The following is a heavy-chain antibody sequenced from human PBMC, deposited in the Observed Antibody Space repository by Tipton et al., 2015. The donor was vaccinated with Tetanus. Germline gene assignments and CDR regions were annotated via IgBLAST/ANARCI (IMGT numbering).Heavy chain of an antibody. CDR3: ARGGYIWWELPTRPIDY. J-gene: IGHJ4*02. CDR2: IYYSGST. Sequence: TLSLTCTVSGGSISSSSYYWGWIRQPPGKGLEWIGSIYYSGSTYYNPSLRSRVTISVDTSKNQFSLKLSSVTAADTAVYYCARGGYIWWELPTRPIDYWGQGTLVTVSS. D-gene: IGHD1-26*01. CDR1: GGSISSSSYY. V-gene: IGHV4-39*01.